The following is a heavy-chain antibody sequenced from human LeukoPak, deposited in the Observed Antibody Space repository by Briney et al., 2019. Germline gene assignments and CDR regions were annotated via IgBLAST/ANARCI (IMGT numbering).Heavy chain of an antibody. J-gene: IGHJ4*02. V-gene: IGHV3-23*01. D-gene: IGHD2-8*01. CDR1: GFTFSNYA. CDR2: IRGSGDNT. Sequence: GGSLRLSCAVSGFTFSNYAMSLVRQAPGKGLEWVSSIRGSGDNTCNAASVKGRFTISRDNSNNTLYLQMNSLRAEDTAVYYCAKDRSCTNDICHGDFDYWGQGTLDSVFS. CDR3: AKDRSCTNDICHGDFDY.